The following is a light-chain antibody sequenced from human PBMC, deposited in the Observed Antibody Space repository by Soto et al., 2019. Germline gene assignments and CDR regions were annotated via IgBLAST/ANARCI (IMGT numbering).Light chain of an antibody. CDR2: HTS. CDR1: QSVGGS. V-gene: IGKV3-20*01. Sequence: ETVLTQSPGTVSLSPGERATLSCRASQSVGGSLAWYQQRPGQAPRLLVYHTSNRATGIPDRFSASGSGTDFTLTISRLEPEDFAVYYCQQYESSPRTFGQGTKVEIK. CDR3: QQYESSPRT. J-gene: IGKJ1*01.